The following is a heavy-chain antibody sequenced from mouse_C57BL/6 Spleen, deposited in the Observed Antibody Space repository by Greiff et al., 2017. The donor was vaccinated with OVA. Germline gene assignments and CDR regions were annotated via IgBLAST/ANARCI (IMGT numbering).Heavy chain of an antibody. D-gene: IGHD1-1*01. CDR2: IDPENGDT. J-gene: IGHJ3*01. CDR3: TTGYYYGSSSFAY. V-gene: IGHV14-4*01. Sequence: EVQGVESGAELVRPGASVKLSCTASGFNIKDGYMHWVKQRPEQGLEWIGWIDPENGDTEYASKFQGKATITADTSSNTAYLQLSSLTSEDTAVYYCTTGYYYGSSSFAYWGQGTLVTVSA. CDR1: GFNIKDGY.